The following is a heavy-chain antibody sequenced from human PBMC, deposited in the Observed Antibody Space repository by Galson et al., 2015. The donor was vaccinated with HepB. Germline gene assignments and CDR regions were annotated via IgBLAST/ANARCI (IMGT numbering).Heavy chain of an antibody. J-gene: IGHJ5*02. V-gene: IGHV3-53*01. CDR3: ARFDSSGYQGGFDP. Sequence: SLRLSCAASGFTVSSNYMSWVRQAPGKGLEWVSVIYSGGSTYYADSVKGRFTISRDNSKNTLYLQMNSLRAEDTAVYYCARFDSSGYQGGFDPWGQGTLVTVSS. CDR1: GFTVSSNY. CDR2: IYSGGST. D-gene: IGHD3-22*01.